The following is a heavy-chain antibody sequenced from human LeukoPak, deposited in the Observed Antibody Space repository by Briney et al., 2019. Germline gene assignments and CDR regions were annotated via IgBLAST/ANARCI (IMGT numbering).Heavy chain of an antibody. CDR2: IYYSGST. V-gene: IGHV4-39*01. D-gene: IGHD3-3*01. CDR3: AGPIATMLRFLEWRRGVDAFDI. J-gene: IGHJ3*02. Sequence: SETLSLTCTVSGGSISSSSYYWGWIRQPPGKGLEWIGSIYYSGSTYYNPSLRSRVTISVDTSKNQFSLKLSSVTAADTAVYYCAGPIATMLRFLEWRRGVDAFDIWGQGTMVTVSS. CDR1: GGSISSSSYY.